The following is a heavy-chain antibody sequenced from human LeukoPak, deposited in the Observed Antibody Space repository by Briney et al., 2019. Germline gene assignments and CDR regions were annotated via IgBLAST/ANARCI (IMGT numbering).Heavy chain of an antibody. CDR3: AVLAAAGSQPINYYYYMDV. J-gene: IGHJ6*03. CDR2: IYTSGST. V-gene: IGHV4-4*07. Sequence: PSETLSLTCTVSGGSISSYYWSWIRQPAGKGLEWIGRIYTSGSTNYNPSLKSRVTISVDTSKNQFSLKLSSVTAADTAVYYCAVLAAAGSQPINYYYYMDVWGKGTTVTVSS. CDR1: GGSISSYY. D-gene: IGHD6-13*01.